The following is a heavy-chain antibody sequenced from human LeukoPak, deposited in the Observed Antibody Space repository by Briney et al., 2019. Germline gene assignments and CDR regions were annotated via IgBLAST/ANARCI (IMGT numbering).Heavy chain of an antibody. V-gene: IGHV3-48*01. D-gene: IGHD2-2*02. Sequence: GGSLRLSCAASGPTFGTYSMTWVRQAPGKGLEWLSYISGTGSTISYADSVKGRFTISRDNAKNSLYLQMNSLRVEDTAVYYCARDNTYMFDYWGQGTQVAVSS. J-gene: IGHJ4*02. CDR1: GPTFGTYS. CDR2: ISGTGSTI. CDR3: ARDNTYMFDY.